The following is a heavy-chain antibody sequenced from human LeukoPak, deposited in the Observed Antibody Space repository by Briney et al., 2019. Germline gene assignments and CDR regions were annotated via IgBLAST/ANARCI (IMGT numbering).Heavy chain of an antibody. D-gene: IGHD2-2*01. CDR2: IRYDGSNK. CDR3: AKGASTRRTSYYYYMDV. CDR1: GFTFSSYG. Sequence: GGSLRLSCAASGFTFSSYGMHWVRQAPGKGLEWVAFIRYDGSNKYYADSVKGQFTISRDNSKNTLYLQMNSLRAEDTAVYYYAKGASTRRTSYYYYMDVWGKGTTVTISS. J-gene: IGHJ6*03. V-gene: IGHV3-30*02.